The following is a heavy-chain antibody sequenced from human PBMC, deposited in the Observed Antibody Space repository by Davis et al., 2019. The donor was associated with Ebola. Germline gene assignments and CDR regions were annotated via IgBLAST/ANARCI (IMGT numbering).Heavy chain of an antibody. V-gene: IGHV1-18*01. CDR3: ARFSGYGMDV. CDR2: ISAYNGNT. CDR1: GYTFTNYA. J-gene: IGHJ6*04. D-gene: IGHD3-10*01. Sequence: AASVKVSCKTSGYTFTNYAMYWVRQAPGQRLEWMGWISAYNGNTNYAQKLQGRVTMTTDTSTSTAYMELRSLRSDDTAVYYCARFSGYGMDVWGKGTTVTVSS.